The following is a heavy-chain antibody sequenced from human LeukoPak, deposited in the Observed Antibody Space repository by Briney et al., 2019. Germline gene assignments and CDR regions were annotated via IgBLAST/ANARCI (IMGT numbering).Heavy chain of an antibody. CDR1: GYSFSDYY. V-gene: IGHV1-2*02. Sequence: ASVKVSCKASGYSFSDYYIHWLRQAPGQGLEWMGWINPDSGGTNYAQSFQGRVTMTRDTSITTVYMELSRLRSDDTAVFYCTREARAGNWFDPWGQGTPVTVSS. J-gene: IGHJ5*02. CDR2: INPDSGGT. D-gene: IGHD5-12*01. CDR3: TREARAGNWFDP.